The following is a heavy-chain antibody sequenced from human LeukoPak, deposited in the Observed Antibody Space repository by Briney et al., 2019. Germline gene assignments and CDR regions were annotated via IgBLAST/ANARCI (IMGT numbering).Heavy chain of an antibody. CDR2: IHYSGST. CDR3: ARAVGGTGIDY. J-gene: IGHJ4*02. D-gene: IGHD6-13*01. Sequence: SETLSLTCTVSGASISSYNYHWDWIRQPPGKGLEWIGSIHYSGSTFYSPSLKSRVTISVDTSKNQFSLKLNSVTAADTAVFFCARAVGGTGIDYWGQGTLVTVSS. V-gene: IGHV4-39*01. CDR1: GASISSYNYH.